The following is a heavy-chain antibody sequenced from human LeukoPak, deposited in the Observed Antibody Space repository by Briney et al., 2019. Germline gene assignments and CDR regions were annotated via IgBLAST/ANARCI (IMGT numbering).Heavy chain of an antibody. CDR3: VRGRSASCYSGMDV. V-gene: IGHV3-23*01. J-gene: IGHJ6*02. CDR1: GFSLSTYA. CDR2: ICGSGTT. Sequence: GGSLRLSCAASGFSLSTYAVNWVRQARGKGLEWVSAICGSGTTYTADSVGGRFTISRDNPNNTLYLHMNSLRAEDTAVYYCVRGRSASCYSGMDVWGQGTTVTVSS. D-gene: IGHD2-15*01.